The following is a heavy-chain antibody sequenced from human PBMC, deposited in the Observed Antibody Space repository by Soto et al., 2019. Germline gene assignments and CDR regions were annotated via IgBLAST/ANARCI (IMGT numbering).Heavy chain of an antibody. Sequence: GESLKISCKGSGYTFTGYWIGWVRQMPGKGLEWMGIVYPGDSDIRYSPSFRGQVTIPIDKSVSTAYLQWNSLKASDTAMYYCARALTGTIHPHYFDYWGQGTLVTVSS. V-gene: IGHV5-51*01. J-gene: IGHJ4*02. D-gene: IGHD1-7*01. CDR2: VYPGDSDI. CDR1: GYTFTGYW. CDR3: ARALTGTIHPHYFDY.